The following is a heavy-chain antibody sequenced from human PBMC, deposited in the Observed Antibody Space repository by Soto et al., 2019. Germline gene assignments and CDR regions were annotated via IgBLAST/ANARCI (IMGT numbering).Heavy chain of an antibody. Sequence: ASVKVSCKASGYSFTTYGMNWVPQAPGQGLEWMGWFNTYTGNPTYAQGFTGRFVFSMDTSASTAYLQISSLKAEDMAMYYCASQSLRYFDWLLEVHFDYWGQGTLVTVPQ. CDR1: GYSFTTYG. J-gene: IGHJ4*02. CDR2: FNTYTGNP. D-gene: IGHD3-9*01. CDR3: ASQSLRYFDWLLEVHFDY. V-gene: IGHV7-4-1*02.